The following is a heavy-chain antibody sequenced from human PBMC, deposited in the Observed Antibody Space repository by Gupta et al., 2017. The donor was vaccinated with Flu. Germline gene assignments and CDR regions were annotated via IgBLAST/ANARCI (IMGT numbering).Heavy chain of an antibody. V-gene: IGHV3-23*04. D-gene: IGHD3-22*01. J-gene: IGHJ3*01. CDR2: IRGSRDTT. Sequence: EEQLVESGGGLIQPGGSLRLSCVASGFSFSTFGMSWVRQAAGKGLGGVSIIRGSRDTTHYADYVKGRFTISRDNSKNTLYLPMNSLRPEDTAVYYWAKDQFMAYFESSGDAFDVWGQGTRGSVSS. CDR3: AKDQFMAYFESSGDAFDV. CDR1: GFSFSTFG.